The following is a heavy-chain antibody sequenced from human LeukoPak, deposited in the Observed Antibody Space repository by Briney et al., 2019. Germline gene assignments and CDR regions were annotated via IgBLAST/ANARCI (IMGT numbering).Heavy chain of an antibody. D-gene: IGHD4-23*01. CDR1: GGSISSSSYY. CDR3: ARAYGGNSVYYFDY. V-gene: IGHV4-39*01. J-gene: IGHJ4*02. Sequence: PSETLSLTCTVSGGSISSSSYYWGWIRQPPGKGLEWIGSIYYSGSTYYNPSLKSRVTISVDTSKNQFSLKLSSVTAADTAVYYCARAYGGNSVYYFDYWGQGTLVTVSS. CDR2: IYYSGST.